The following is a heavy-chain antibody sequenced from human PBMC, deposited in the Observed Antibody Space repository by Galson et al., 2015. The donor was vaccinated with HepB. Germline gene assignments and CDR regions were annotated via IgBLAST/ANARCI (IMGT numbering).Heavy chain of an antibody. Sequence: SVKVSCKASGYTFTSYGISWVRQAPGQGLEWMGWISAYNGNTNYAQKLQGRVTMTTDTSTSTAYMELRSLRSDDTAVYYCARDKIAVAAAWAGALDYWGQGTLVTVSS. CDR1: GYTFTSYG. CDR3: ARDKIAVAAAWAGALDY. V-gene: IGHV1-18*01. D-gene: IGHD6-19*01. CDR2: ISAYNGNT. J-gene: IGHJ4*02.